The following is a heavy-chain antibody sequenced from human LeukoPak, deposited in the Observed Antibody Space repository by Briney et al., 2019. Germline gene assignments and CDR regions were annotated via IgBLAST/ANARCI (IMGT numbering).Heavy chain of an antibody. D-gene: IGHD5-12*01. CDR3: AKPFYSGYDSHFDY. CDR2: ISGSGDGT. CDR1: GFTFSNYA. V-gene: IGHV3-23*01. J-gene: IGHJ4*02. Sequence: PGGSLRLSCAASGFTFSNYAMSWVRQAPGKGLEWVSAISGSGDGTYSADSVKGRFTISRDSSKNTLYLQMNSLRAEDTAVYYCAKPFYSGYDSHFDYWGQGTLVTVSS.